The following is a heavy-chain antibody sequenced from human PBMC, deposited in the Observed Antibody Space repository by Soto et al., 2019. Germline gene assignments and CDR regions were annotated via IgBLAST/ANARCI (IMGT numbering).Heavy chain of an antibody. Sequence: SETLSLTCAVYGGSFSGYYLSWIRQPPGKGLEWIGEINHSGSTNYNPSLKSRVTISVDTSKNQFSLKLSSVTAADTAVYYCARVGYSSGWYRRGAFDIWGQGTMVTVSS. V-gene: IGHV4-34*01. CDR2: INHSGST. J-gene: IGHJ3*02. CDR3: ARVGYSSGWYRRGAFDI. D-gene: IGHD6-19*01. CDR1: GGSFSGYY.